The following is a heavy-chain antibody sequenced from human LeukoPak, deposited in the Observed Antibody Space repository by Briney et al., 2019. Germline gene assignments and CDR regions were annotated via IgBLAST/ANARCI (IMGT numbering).Heavy chain of an antibody. V-gene: IGHV3-30*04. J-gene: IGHJ4*02. CDR3: ARVGSSGWYVDY. D-gene: IGHD6-19*01. Sequence: GGSLRLSCAASGFTFSSYAVHWVRQAPGKGLEWVAVISYDGSNKYYADSVKGRFTTSRDNSKNTLYLQMNSLRAEDTAVYYCARVGSSGWYVDYWGQGTLVTVSS. CDR1: GFTFSSYA. CDR2: ISYDGSNK.